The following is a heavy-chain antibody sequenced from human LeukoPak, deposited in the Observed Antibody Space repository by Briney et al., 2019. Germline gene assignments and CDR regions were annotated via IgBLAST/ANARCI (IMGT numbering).Heavy chain of an antibody. D-gene: IGHD1/OR15-1a*01. CDR2: ISSSSSYI. V-gene: IGHV3-21*01. Sequence: PGGSLRLSCAASGFTFSSYSMTWVRQAPGKGLEWVSSISSSSSYIYYADSVKGRFTISRDNAKNSLYLQMNSLRAEDTAVYYCASSNWYTGNAFDIWGQGTMVTVSS. J-gene: IGHJ3*02. CDR3: ASSNWYTGNAFDI. CDR1: GFTFSSYS.